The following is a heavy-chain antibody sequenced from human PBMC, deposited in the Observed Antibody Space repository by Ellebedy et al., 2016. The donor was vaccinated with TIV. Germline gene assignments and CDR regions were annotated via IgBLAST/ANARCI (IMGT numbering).Heavy chain of an antibody. J-gene: IGHJ6*02. D-gene: IGHD5-12*01. CDR1: GFTVSNHW. CDR2: INQAGSVI. CDR3: ARTGYGYHGMDV. Sequence: GESLKIPCAASGFTVSNHWLTWVRQAPGKGLQWVANINQAGSVILYDDSVKGRFSISRDNADNSLYLQMKRLRAEDTAVYCCARTGYGYHGMDVWGQGTTVTVSS. V-gene: IGHV3-7*03.